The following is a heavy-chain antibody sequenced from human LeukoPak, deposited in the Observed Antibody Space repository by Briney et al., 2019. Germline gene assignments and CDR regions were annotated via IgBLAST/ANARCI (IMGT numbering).Heavy chain of an antibody. CDR1: GYTFTSYD. D-gene: IGHD3-3*01. CDR2: MNPNSGNT. CDR3: ARNKAHVLRFLEWLRSDAFDI. V-gene: IGHV1-8*01. J-gene: IGHJ3*02. Sequence: GASVKVSCKASGYTFTSYDINWVRQANGQGLEWMGWMNPNSGNTGYAQKFQGRVTMTRNTSISTAYMELSSLRSEDTAVYYCARNKAHVLRFLEWLRSDAFDIWGQGTMVTVSS.